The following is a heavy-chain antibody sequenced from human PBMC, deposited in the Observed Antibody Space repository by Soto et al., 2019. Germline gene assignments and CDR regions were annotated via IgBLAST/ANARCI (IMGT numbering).Heavy chain of an antibody. D-gene: IGHD1-20*01. CDR2: IYWDDDR. CDR1: GFSLTANGVG. J-gene: IGHJ4*02. V-gene: IGHV2-5*02. CDR3: AHSVYFEH. Sequence: QITLKESGPTLVKPTQTLTLTCTVSGFSLTANGVGVAWLRQPPGKALEWLALIYWDDDRRYSPSLKNRLTISMDTSKNHVVLTMTNLDPMDTATYYCAHSVYFEHWGPGILVTVPS.